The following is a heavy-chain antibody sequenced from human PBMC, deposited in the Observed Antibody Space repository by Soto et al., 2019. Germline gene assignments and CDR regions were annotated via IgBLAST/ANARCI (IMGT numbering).Heavy chain of an antibody. D-gene: IGHD4-17*01. CDR3: AKDMKWGGMTTIHYFDS. Sequence: SVKVSCKASGGTFSSYAISWVRQAPGQGLEWMGGIIPIFGTANYAQKFQGRVTITADESTSTAYMELSSLRPEDTALYYCAKDMKWGGMTTIHYFDSWGQGTQVTVSS. J-gene: IGHJ4*02. V-gene: IGHV1-69*13. CDR2: IIPIFGTA. CDR1: GGTFSSYA.